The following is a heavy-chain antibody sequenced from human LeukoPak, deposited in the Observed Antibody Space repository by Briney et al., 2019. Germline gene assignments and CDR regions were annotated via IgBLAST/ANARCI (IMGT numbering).Heavy chain of an antibody. J-gene: IGHJ4*02. D-gene: IGHD3-10*01. V-gene: IGHV3-74*01. CDR1: GFTFSTYW. CDR3: AKDLHYGSADY. CDR2: INPDGSNT. Sequence: PGGSLRLSCAASGFTFSTYWMSWVRQAPGKGLVWVSYINPDGSNTNYADSVKGRFTISRDNAKNALYLQMNSLRAEDTAVYYCAKDLHYGSADYWGQGTLVTVSS.